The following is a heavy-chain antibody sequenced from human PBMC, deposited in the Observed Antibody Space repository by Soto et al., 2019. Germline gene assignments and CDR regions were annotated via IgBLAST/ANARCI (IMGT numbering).Heavy chain of an antibody. J-gene: IGHJ5*02. CDR1: GASLSSGCYY. Sequence: TLSLPCTVSGASLSSGCYYWSWIRQDQGKGLEWLGYIYDNGTTYYNPSLKSRVSISRDKSKKQFSLKMTSLTSAYTAVYYCASGQVGATTWFDPWGQGTKVTVS. V-gene: IGHV4-31*03. CDR2: IYDNGTT. CDR3: ASGQVGATTWFDP. D-gene: IGHD1-26*01.